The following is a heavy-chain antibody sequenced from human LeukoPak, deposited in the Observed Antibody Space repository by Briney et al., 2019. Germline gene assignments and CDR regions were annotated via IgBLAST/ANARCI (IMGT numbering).Heavy chain of an antibody. V-gene: IGHV1-2*02. CDR1: GYTFTDFY. J-gene: IGHJ4*02. Sequence: ASVKVSCKTSGYTFTDFYMHWVRQAPGQGLEWMGWINPNSGGTNYAQKFQGRVTMTRDTSISTAYMELSRLRSDDTAVYYCARGHYGSGSYYNPFDYWGQGTLVTVSS. CDR3: ARGHYGSGSYYNPFDY. CDR2: INPNSGGT. D-gene: IGHD3-10*01.